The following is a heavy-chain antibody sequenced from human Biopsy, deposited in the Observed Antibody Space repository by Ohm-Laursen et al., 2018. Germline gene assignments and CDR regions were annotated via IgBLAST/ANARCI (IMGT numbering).Heavy chain of an antibody. CDR1: GGSISNNNYY. Sequence: GTLSLTCTVSGGSISNNNYYWGWIRQPPGKGLVWIGSIFYRGSTHYKPSLKSRVKISVDTSKNQFSLKLNSVTAADTAVYYCARDYDTSGYYYVSWGQGTLVTVSS. CDR3: ARDYDTSGYYYVS. CDR2: IFYRGST. D-gene: IGHD3-22*01. J-gene: IGHJ5*02. V-gene: IGHV4-39*01.